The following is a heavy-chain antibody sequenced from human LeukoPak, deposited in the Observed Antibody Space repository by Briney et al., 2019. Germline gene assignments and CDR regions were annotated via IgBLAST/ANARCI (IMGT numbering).Heavy chain of an antibody. J-gene: IGHJ6*03. D-gene: IGHD5-24*01. CDR3: ATTRGSYYYYYMDV. CDR1: GCTFSSYA. V-gene: IGHV1-69*05. CDR2: IIPIFGTA. Sequence: SVKVSCKASGCTFSSYAISWVRQAPGQGLEWMGRIIPIFGTANYAQKVQGRVTITTDESTSTAYMELSSLRSEDTAVYYCATTRGSYYYYYMDVWGKGTTVTVSS.